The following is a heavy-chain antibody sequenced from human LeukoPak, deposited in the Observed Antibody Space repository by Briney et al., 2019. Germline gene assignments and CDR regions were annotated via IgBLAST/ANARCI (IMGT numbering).Heavy chain of an antibody. D-gene: IGHD3-22*01. CDR2: ISAYNGNT. V-gene: IGHV1-18*01. CDR1: GYTFTRYG. Sequence: GASVKDSCMASGYTFTRYGVSWVRQAPGQGLEWMGLISAYNGNTNYAQKLQGRVTMTTDTSTSTAYMELRSLRSDDAAVYYCARDRRSAHYYDSSGSYFDYWGQGTLVTVSS. J-gene: IGHJ4*02. CDR3: ARDRRSAHYYDSSGSYFDY.